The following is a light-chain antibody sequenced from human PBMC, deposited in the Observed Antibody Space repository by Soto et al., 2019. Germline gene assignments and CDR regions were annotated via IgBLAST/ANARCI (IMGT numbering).Light chain of an antibody. Sequence: QSALTQPRSVSGSPGQSVAISCTGTSRDVGGHSDVSWYQHHPGKAPKLMIYDFTKLPSGVPDRLSGSKSGNTASLTISGLQAEDEGDYYCCSYAGSYVVFGGGTKLTVL. V-gene: IGLV2-11*01. CDR3: CSYAGSYVV. CDR2: DFT. CDR1: SRDVGGHSD. J-gene: IGLJ2*01.